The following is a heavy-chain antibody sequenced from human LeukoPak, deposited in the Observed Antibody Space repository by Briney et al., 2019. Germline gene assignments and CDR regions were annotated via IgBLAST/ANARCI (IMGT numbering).Heavy chain of an antibody. D-gene: IGHD6-13*01. CDR2: IIPIFGTA. J-gene: IGHJ4*02. CDR1: GGTFSSYA. Sequence: ASVKVSCKASGGTFSSYAISWVRQAPGQGLEWMGGIIPIFGTANYAQKFQGRVTITADESTSTAYMELSSLRFEDTAVYYCARAARSSSWYSYWGQGTLVTVSS. V-gene: IGHV1-69*13. CDR3: ARAARSSSWYSY.